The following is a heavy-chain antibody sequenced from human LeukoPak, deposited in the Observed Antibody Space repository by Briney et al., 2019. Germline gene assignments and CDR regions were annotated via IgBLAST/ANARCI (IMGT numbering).Heavy chain of an antibody. CDR2: ISSSGSYI. V-gene: IGHV3-21*01. CDR3: ARHLDYDILTPNDY. D-gene: IGHD3-9*01. Sequence: GGSLRLSCAASGFTFSSYSMTWVRQAPGKGLEWVSSISSSGSYIYYADSVKGRFTISRDNAKNSLYLQMNSLRAEDTAVYYCARHLDYDILTPNDYWGQGTLVTVSS. J-gene: IGHJ4*02. CDR1: GFTFSSYS.